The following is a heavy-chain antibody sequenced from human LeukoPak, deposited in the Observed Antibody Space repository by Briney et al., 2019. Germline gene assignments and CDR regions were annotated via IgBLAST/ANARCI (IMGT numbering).Heavy chain of an antibody. V-gene: IGHV4-4*07. J-gene: IGHJ6*03. Sequence: SETLSLTCTVSGGSISSYYWSWIRQPAGKGLEWIGRIYTGGSTNYNPSLNNRVTTSVDTSKNEFSLKLTSVTAADTAVYYCARVLPDILTGFYYYMDVWGKGTTVTISS. CDR1: GGSISSYY. CDR2: IYTGGST. D-gene: IGHD3-9*01. CDR3: ARVLPDILTGFYYYMDV.